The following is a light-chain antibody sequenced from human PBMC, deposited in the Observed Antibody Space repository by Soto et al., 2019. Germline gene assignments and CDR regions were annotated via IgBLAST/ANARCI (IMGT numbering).Light chain of an antibody. Sequence: EIIMTQSPATLSVSPGEDATLSCRASQGIGDTLAWYQHKPGQTPRLPIYDTSTRATGVPARFSGSRSGTEFTLTINSLQSEDFAVYYCQRYNNWPLTFGGGTKVDIK. CDR2: DTS. V-gene: IGKV3-15*01. CDR1: QGIGDT. J-gene: IGKJ4*01. CDR3: QRYNNWPLT.